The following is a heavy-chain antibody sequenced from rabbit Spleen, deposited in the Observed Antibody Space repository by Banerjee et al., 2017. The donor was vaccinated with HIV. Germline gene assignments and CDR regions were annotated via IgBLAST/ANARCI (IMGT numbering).Heavy chain of an antibody. J-gene: IGHJ6*01. D-gene: IGHD8-1*01. CDR1: GVSFSFSTY. CDR3: ARDSGTSFSTYGMDL. Sequence: QSLEESGGDLVKRGASMILTCTASGVSFSFSTYMCWVRQAPGKGLEWIGCVDIGGSDFTYYASWAKGRFTISKTSSTTVTLQMTSLTVADTATYFCARDSGTSFSTYGMDLWGPGTLVTVS. CDR2: VDIGGSDFT. V-gene: IGHV1S40*01.